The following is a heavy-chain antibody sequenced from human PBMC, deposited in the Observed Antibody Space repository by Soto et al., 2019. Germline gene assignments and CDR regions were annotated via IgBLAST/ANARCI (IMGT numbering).Heavy chain of an antibody. CDR1: GFTFGSYG. J-gene: IGHJ4*02. V-gene: IGHV3-33*01. CDR2: IWFDGSNE. D-gene: IGHD1-26*01. Sequence: QVELVESGGGVVQPGRSLRLSCAGSGFTFGSYGMNWVRQAPGKGLEWVAVIWFDGSNEDYAESVRGRFTLSKDNSKNTVYLQMNSLRVEDTAVYYCLRGYYIVDYLGQGTLVTVSS. CDR3: LRGYYIVDY.